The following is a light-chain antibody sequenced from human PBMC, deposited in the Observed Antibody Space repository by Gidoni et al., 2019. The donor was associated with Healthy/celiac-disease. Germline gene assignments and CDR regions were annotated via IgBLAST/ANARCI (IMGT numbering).Light chain of an antibody. V-gene: IGKV3-15*01. J-gene: IGKJ3*01. Sequence: EIVMTQYPATLSVSPGERATLSCRASQSVSSNLAWYQQKPGQAPRLLIYGASTRATGIPARFSCSGSGTEFTLTISSLQSEDFSVYYCQQYNNWPLLFTFGPGTKVDIK. CDR3: QQYNNWPLLFT. CDR1: QSVSSN. CDR2: GAS.